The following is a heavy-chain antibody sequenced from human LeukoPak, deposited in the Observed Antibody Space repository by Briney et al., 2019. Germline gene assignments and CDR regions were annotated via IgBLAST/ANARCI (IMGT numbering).Heavy chain of an antibody. V-gene: IGHV3-23*01. Sequence: GGSLRLSCAASGFTFSSFAMSWVRQAPGKGPEWVSVISGSGGSAYYADPMKGRLTISRDNFKDTLYLQMSSLRAEDTAVYYCAKSGYCSGGNCFAWVDYWGQGTLVTVSS. CDR3: AKSGYCSGGNCFAWVDY. CDR2: ISGSGGSA. J-gene: IGHJ4*02. CDR1: GFTFSSFA. D-gene: IGHD2-15*01.